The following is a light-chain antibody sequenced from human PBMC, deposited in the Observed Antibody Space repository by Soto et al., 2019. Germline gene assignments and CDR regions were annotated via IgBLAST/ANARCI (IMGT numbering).Light chain of an antibody. CDR2: GAS. V-gene: IGKV3-15*01. Sequence: EVVMTQSPVTLPVSPGERATLSCRASQGIRSKLAWYQQKPGQAPRLLIYGASSRAAGASPRFTGSGSGTEFILTISSLQGEDIAVYFCHQYDNWPQTFGQGTKVDIK. J-gene: IGKJ1*01. CDR3: HQYDNWPQT. CDR1: QGIRSK.